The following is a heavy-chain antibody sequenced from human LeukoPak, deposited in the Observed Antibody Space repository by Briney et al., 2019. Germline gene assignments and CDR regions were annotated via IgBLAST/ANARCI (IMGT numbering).Heavy chain of an antibody. Sequence: GASVKVSCKASGYTFTSYGISWVRQAPGQGLEWMGWISAYNGNTNYAQKLQGRVTMTTDTSTSTAYMELRSLRSDDTAVYYCARHRINPQYPDAFEIWGQGTMVTVSS. D-gene: IGHD2-2*01. CDR1: GYTFTSYG. V-gene: IGHV1-18*01. CDR2: ISAYNGNT. CDR3: ARHRINPQYPDAFEI. J-gene: IGHJ3*02.